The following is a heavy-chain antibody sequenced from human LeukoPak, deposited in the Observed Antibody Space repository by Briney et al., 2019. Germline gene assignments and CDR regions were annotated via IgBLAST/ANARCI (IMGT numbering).Heavy chain of an antibody. D-gene: IGHD3-22*01. V-gene: IGHV1-69*13. Sequence: GASVKVSCKVSGYTFTSYGISWVRQAPGQGLEWMGGIIPIFGTANYAQKFQGRVTITADECTSTAYMELSSLRSEDTAVYYCAGGGYDSSGYLYYFDYWGQGTLVTVSS. CDR1: GYTFTSYG. CDR3: AGGGYDSSGYLYYFDY. J-gene: IGHJ4*02. CDR2: IIPIFGTA.